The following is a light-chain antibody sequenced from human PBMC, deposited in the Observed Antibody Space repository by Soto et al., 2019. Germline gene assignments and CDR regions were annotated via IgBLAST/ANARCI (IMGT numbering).Light chain of an antibody. Sequence: EIQMTQSPSSLSASVGDRVTVTCQASERILQYLAWYQQKPGKVPKLLIYGASTLQSGVPSRFSGSGSATDFTLTITSMQPEDVATYYCQQYKGVPPTFGGGTVVEIK. CDR1: ERILQY. J-gene: IGKJ4*01. CDR3: QQYKGVPPT. CDR2: GAS. V-gene: IGKV1-27*01.